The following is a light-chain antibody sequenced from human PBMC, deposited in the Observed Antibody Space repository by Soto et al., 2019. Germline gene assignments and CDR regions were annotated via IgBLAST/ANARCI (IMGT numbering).Light chain of an antibody. J-gene: IGKJ1*01. Sequence: ETVLTQAPGTLSFSPGERATLSCRASQSVASSNLAWYQQRPGQAPSLLICGASSRATGIPDRFSGSGSGTDFTLTISRLEPEDLEVYYCQQYGKLLWTFGQGTKVEIK. V-gene: IGKV3-20*01. CDR3: QQYGKLLWT. CDR1: QSVASSN. CDR2: GAS.